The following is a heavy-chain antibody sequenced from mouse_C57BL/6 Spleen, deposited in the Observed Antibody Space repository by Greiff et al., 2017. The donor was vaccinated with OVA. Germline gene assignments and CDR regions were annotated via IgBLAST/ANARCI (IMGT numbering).Heavy chain of an antibody. CDR2: IYHRDGST. V-gene: IGHV1-85*01. J-gene: IGHJ1*03. CDR1: GYTFTSYA. CDR3: SRFGDYWYFDV. Sequence: QVQLKESGPELVKPGASVKLSCKASGYTFTSYAINWVKQRPGQGLEWIGWIYHRDGSTKYNEKFKGKATLTVDTSSSTAYMELHSLSSEDAAVYFCSRFGDYWYFDVWGTGTTVTVSS.